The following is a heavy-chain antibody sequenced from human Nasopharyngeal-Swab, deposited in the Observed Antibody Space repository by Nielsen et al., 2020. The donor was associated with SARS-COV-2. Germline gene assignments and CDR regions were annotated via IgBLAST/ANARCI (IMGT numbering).Heavy chain of an antibody. CDR1: GYTLTELS. J-gene: IGHJ4*02. Sequence: ASVKVSCKVSGYTLTELSMHWVRQAPGKGLEWMGGFDPEDGETIYAQKFQGRVTMTEDTSTDTAYMELSSLRSEDTAVYYCATDLAIFGVVNFDYWGQGTLVTVSS. V-gene: IGHV1-24*01. CDR3: ATDLAIFGVVNFDY. CDR2: FDPEDGET. D-gene: IGHD3-3*01.